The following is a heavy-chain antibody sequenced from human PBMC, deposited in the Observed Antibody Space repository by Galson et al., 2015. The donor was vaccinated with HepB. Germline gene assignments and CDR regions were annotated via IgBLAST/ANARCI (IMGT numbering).Heavy chain of an antibody. CDR2: IWYDGSNK. D-gene: IGHD3-22*01. CDR1: GFTFSSYG. CDR3: ARALSGYQSFDY. Sequence: SLRLSCAASGFTFSSYGMHWVRQAPGKGLEWVAVIWYDGSNKYYADTVKGRFTISRDNSKNTLYLQMYSLRAEDTVVYYCARALSGYQSFDYWGREPWSPSPQ. J-gene: IGHJ4*02. V-gene: IGHV3-33*08.